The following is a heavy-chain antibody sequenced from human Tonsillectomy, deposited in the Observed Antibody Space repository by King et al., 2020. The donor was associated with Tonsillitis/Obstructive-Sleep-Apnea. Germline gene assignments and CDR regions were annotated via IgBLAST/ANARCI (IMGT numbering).Heavy chain of an antibody. D-gene: IGHD3-16*01. J-gene: IGHJ3*02. CDR2: IYYSGST. CDR3: ARLRGHEDDAFDI. CDR1: GGSISSSSYY. Sequence: QLQESGPGLVKPSETLSLTCTVSGGSISSSSYYWGWIRQPPGKGLEWIGSIYYSGSTYYNPSLKSRVTISVDTSKNQFSLKLRSVTAADTAVYYCARLRGHEDDAFDIWGQGTMVTVSS. V-gene: IGHV4-39*01.